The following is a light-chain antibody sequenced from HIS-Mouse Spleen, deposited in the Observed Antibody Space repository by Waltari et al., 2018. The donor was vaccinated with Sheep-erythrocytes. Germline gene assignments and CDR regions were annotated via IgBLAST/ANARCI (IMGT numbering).Light chain of an antibody. Sequence: QSALTQPASVSGSPGPSITISCTGTRSYVGGYNYVSWYQQHPGKAPKLMIYEVSNRPSGVSNRFSGSKSGNTASLTISGLQAEDEADYYCSSYTSSSTWVFGGGTKLTVL. J-gene: IGLJ3*02. V-gene: IGLV2-14*01. CDR2: EVS. CDR1: RSYVGGYNY. CDR3: SSYTSSSTWV.